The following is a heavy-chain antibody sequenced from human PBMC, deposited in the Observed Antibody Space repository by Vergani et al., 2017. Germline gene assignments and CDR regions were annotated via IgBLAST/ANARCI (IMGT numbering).Heavy chain of an antibody. Sequence: QVPLVQSGAAVKKPGASVKVSCKASGYTFTSYGISWVRQAPEQGLEWVGVISPDGFSTFYAQKFQGRVTITRDTSTSTVYVEVTSLRSDDTAVYYCAREPPLTGFFDYWGQGTLVTVSS. V-gene: IGHV1-18*04. J-gene: IGHJ4*02. CDR3: AREPPLTGFFDY. CDR2: ISPDGFST. D-gene: IGHD3-9*01. CDR1: GYTFTSYG.